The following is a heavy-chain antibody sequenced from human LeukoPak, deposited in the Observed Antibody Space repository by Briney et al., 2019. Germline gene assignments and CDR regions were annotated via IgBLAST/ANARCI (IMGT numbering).Heavy chain of an antibody. J-gene: IGHJ4*02. Sequence: GGSLRLSCAASGFTFSNYCMNWVRQAPGKGLEWVSSVSSSSSFIYYADSVKGRFTISRDNAKNSLYMQMNSLRAEDTAVYYCARGMEFGVTSGFDSWGQGTLLPVSS. CDR1: GFTFSNYC. CDR2: VSSSSSFI. V-gene: IGHV3-21*01. D-gene: IGHD3-16*01. CDR3: ARGMEFGVTSGFDS.